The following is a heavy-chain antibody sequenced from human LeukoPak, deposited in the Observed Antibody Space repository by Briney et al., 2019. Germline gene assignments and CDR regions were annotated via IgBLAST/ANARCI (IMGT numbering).Heavy chain of an antibody. CDR2: ISCYNGNT. V-gene: IGHV1-18*01. J-gene: IGHJ5*02. CDR3: ARDRSPTQLLRFVP. CDR1: GYTFSNYG. Sequence: PGASVKVSCKTSGYTFSNYGISWVRQAPGQGLEWMGWISCYNGNTDYAQKFQGRVTMTRDTSTSTVYMELRSLRSDDTAVYHCARDRSPTQLLRFVPWGQGTLVTVSS. D-gene: IGHD2-2*01.